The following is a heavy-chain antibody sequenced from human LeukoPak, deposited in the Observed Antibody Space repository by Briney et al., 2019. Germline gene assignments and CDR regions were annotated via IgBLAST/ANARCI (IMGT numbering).Heavy chain of an antibody. D-gene: IGHD4-23*01. CDR2: IYPGDSDT. Sequence: GESLKISCKGSGYSFTSYWIGWVRQMPGKGLEWMGIIYPGDSDTRYSPSFQGQVTISADKSISTAYLQWSSLKASDIATYYCARWDDYGGNSGGIDHWGQGTLVTVSS. CDR1: GYSFTSYW. J-gene: IGHJ4*02. V-gene: IGHV5-51*01. CDR3: ARWDDYGGNSGGIDH.